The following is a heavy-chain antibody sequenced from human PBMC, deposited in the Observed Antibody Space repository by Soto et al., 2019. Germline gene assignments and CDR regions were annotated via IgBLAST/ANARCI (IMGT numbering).Heavy chain of an antibody. Sequence: LSLTCTVSGGSISSYYWSWIRQPPGKGLEWIGYIYYSGSTNYNPSLKSRVTISVDTSKNQFSLKLSSVTAADTAVYYCARADYSSGWYVDYWGQGTLVTVSS. J-gene: IGHJ4*02. CDR1: GGSISSYY. CDR2: IYYSGST. CDR3: ARADYSSGWYVDY. V-gene: IGHV4-59*01. D-gene: IGHD6-19*01.